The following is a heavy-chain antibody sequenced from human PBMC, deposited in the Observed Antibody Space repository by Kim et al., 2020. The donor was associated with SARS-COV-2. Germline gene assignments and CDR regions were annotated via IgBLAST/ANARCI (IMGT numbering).Heavy chain of an antibody. CDR3: ASGPSGWYDY. V-gene: IGHV1-8*01. Sequence: ASVKVSCKAYGYTFTSHVINWVRQAPGQGLEWMGWINPNSGNTGYAQKFQGRVTMTRNTAINTAYMEVTTLRSDDTAIYYCASGPSGWYDYWGQGTLVTVSS. CDR2: INPNSGNT. J-gene: IGHJ4*02. CDR1: GYTFTSHV. D-gene: IGHD6-19*01.